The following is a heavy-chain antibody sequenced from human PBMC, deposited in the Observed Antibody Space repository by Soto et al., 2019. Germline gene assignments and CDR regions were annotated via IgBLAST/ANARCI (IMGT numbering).Heavy chain of an antibody. CDR2: VSASGTGT. Sequence: TGGSLRISWAASGCTFRSYAMSWVRQAPGKGLEWVSAVSASGTGTYYSDSVKGRFTISRDNSKNTLYLQMNSLRAEDTALYYCARDQGASYGLYYFDYWGQGTLVTVSS. CDR3: ARDQGASYGLYYFDY. V-gene: IGHV3-23*01. J-gene: IGHJ4*02. CDR1: GCTFRSYA. D-gene: IGHD5-18*01.